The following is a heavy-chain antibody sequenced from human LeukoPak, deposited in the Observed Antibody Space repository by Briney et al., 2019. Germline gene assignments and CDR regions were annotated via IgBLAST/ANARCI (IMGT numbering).Heavy chain of an antibody. CDR3: ARDADSSSWYRFDY. Sequence: GGSLRLSCEVSGYTFINAYMNWVRQAPGKGLEWVGRMKSKRDGGTTDYAAPVKGRLTISRDDSKNTVYLQMNSLRAEDTAVNYCARDADSSSWYRFDYWGQGTLVTVSS. J-gene: IGHJ4*02. V-gene: IGHV3-15*01. D-gene: IGHD6-13*01. CDR1: GYTFINAY. CDR2: MKSKRDGGTT.